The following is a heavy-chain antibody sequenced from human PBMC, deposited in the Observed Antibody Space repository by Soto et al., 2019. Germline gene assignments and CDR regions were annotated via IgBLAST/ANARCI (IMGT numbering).Heavy chain of an antibody. D-gene: IGHD6-19*01. CDR1: GFSLSSYW. CDR2: IQSDGSST. J-gene: IGHJ4*02. Sequence: LRLSCAVSGFSLSSYWMHWVRQAPGKGLVWVSRIQSDGSSTNYADSVKGRFTISRDNAKNTLYLQMDSLRVEDTAVYYCAREKAVAGTTFDYWGLGTLVTVSS. V-gene: IGHV3-74*01. CDR3: AREKAVAGTTFDY.